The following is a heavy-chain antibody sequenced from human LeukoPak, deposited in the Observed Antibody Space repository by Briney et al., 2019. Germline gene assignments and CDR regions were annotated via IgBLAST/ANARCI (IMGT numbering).Heavy chain of an antibody. CDR1: GDSIGSYY. D-gene: IGHD2-8*01. CDR3: ARRGRLRGYCSNGECYRYALDI. CDR2: ILISGST. J-gene: IGHJ3*02. Sequence: IPSETLSLTCTVSGDSIGSYYWTWIRQPPGKGLEWIGNILISGSTNYTPSLKSRITISVDPSKNQFSLKLNSVTAADTAVYYCARRGRLRGYCSNGECYRYALDIWGQGTMVTVSS. V-gene: IGHV4-4*09.